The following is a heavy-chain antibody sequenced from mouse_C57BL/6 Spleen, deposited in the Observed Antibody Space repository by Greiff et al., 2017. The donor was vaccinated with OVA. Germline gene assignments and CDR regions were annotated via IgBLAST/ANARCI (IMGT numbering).Heavy chain of an antibody. Sequence: LVESGPELVKPGASVKISCKASGYAFSSSWLNWVKQRPGTGLEWIGRIYPGDGDTNYHGKFKGKATLTADKSSSTAYMQLSSLTSEDSAVYVCARKDYYGSSYGYVDVWGTGTTVTVSS. CDR2: IYPGDGDT. CDR3: ARKDYYGSSYGYVDV. D-gene: IGHD1-1*01. J-gene: IGHJ1*03. CDR1: GYAFSSSW. V-gene: IGHV1-82*01.